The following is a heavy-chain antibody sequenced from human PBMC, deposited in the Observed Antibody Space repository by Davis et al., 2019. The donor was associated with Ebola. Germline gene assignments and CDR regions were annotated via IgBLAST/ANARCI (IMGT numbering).Heavy chain of an antibody. Sequence: GGSLRLSCAASGFTFSDYYMSWVRQAPGKGLEWVANIKQDGSEKYYVDSVKGRFTISRDNAKNSLYLQMNSLRAEDTAVYYCAREWELWITFPDYWGQGILVTVTS. CDR1: GFTFSDYY. V-gene: IGHV3-7*03. CDR2: IKQDGSEK. J-gene: IGHJ4*02. D-gene: IGHD1-26*01. CDR3: AREWELWITFPDY.